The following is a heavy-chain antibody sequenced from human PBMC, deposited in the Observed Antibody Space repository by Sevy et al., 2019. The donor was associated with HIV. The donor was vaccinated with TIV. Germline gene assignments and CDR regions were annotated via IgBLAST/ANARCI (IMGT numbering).Heavy chain of an antibody. Sequence: GGSLRLSCAATGFTFSNYAMHWVRQTPGKGLEWVAIIWSDGRVENHGDSVKGRFTISRDNSKNTLYLQMNNVRVEDTAVYYCARGGYYYDNAAYYALDSWGQGTLVTVSS. CDR2: IWSDGRVE. V-gene: IGHV3-33*01. CDR1: GFTFSNYA. CDR3: ARGGYYYDNAAYYALDS. J-gene: IGHJ4*02. D-gene: IGHD3-22*01.